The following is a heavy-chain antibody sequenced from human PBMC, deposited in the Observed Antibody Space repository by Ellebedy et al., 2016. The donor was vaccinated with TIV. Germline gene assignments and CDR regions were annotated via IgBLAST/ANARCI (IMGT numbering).Heavy chain of an antibody. CDR2: ISYDGREK. Sequence: GGSLRLSCEASGFTFGSYDMHWVRQAPGKGLEWMALISYDGREKSYADSVKGRFTISRDNSKNTLHLQMSSLSAGDTAVYYCAKMVDDVVVVAAAPPSGYFDFWGQGTMVTVSS. D-gene: IGHD2-15*01. V-gene: IGHV3-30*18. CDR1: GFTFGSYD. J-gene: IGHJ4*02. CDR3: AKMVDDVVVVAAAPPSGYFDF.